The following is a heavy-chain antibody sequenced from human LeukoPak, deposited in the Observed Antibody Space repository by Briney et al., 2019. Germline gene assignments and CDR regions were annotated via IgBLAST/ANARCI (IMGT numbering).Heavy chain of an antibody. J-gene: IGHJ3*02. CDR3: ARDLSDYYASGSYRPIDALDI. CDR2: INHSGSP. Sequence: PSETLSLTRTVSGGPITNNNPYWDWIRQPPGKGLEWIGEINHSGSPNYNPSLKSRVTISIDTSKNQFSLKLSPVTAADTAVYYCARDLSDYYASGSYRPIDALDIWGQGTMVTVSS. CDR1: GGPITNNNPY. V-gene: IGHV4-39*07. D-gene: IGHD3-10*01.